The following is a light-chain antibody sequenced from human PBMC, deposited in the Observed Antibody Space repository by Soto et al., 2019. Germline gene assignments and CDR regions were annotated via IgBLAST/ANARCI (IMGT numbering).Light chain of an antibody. CDR1: QSIRSW. V-gene: IGKV1-5*01. CDR2: DAS. CDR3: QQYDNYPLT. J-gene: IGKJ4*01. Sequence: DIQMTQSPCTLSASVGDRATITCRASQSIRSWLSWYQQKPGKAAKFLIYDASSLESGVPSRFSGSGSGTEFTLTISSMQHDDFATDYCQQYDNYPLTFGGGTKVEI.